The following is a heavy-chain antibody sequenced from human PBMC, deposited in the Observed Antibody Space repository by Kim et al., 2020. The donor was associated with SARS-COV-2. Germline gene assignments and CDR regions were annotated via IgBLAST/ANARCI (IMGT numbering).Heavy chain of an antibody. CDR1: GFIFSDYP. CDR2: IGANSGTT. V-gene: IGHV3-23*01. Sequence: GGSLRLSCVASGFIFSDYPMTWVRQAPGKGLEWVSSIGANSGTTYYTDSVRGRFTISKDFSGDVLYLLMNTLRAEDTAVYYCARLKESLLESFDYWGQGALVTVSS. CDR3: ARLKESLLESFDY. J-gene: IGHJ4*02.